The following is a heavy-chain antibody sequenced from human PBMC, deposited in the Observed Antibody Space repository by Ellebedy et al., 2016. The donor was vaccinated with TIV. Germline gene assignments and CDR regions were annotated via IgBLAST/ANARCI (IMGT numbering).Heavy chain of an antibody. V-gene: IGHV1-69*06. CDR3: ARVFEGSYYAGVYYYYGMDV. Sequence: ASVKVSCKASGGTFSSYAISWVRQAPGQGLEWMGGIIPIFGTANYAQKFQGRVTITADKSTSTAYMELSRLRSDDTAVYYCARVFEGSYYAGVYYYYGMDVWGQGTTVTVSS. CDR1: GGTFSSYA. CDR2: IIPIFGTA. J-gene: IGHJ6*02. D-gene: IGHD1-26*01.